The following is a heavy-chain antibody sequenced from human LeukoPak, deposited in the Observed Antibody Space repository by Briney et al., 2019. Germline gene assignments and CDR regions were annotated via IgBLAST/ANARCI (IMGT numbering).Heavy chain of an antibody. CDR3: AKGGSPTYAFDI. J-gene: IGHJ3*02. V-gene: IGHV3-23*01. Sequence: PGGSLRLSCAASGFTFSSYAMSWVRQAPGKGLEWVSAISGSGGSTYYADSVKCRFTISRDNSKNTLYLQMNSLRAEDTAVYYCAKGGSPTYAFDIWGQGTMVTVSS. CDR2: ISGSGGST. D-gene: IGHD6-25*01. CDR1: GFTFSSYA.